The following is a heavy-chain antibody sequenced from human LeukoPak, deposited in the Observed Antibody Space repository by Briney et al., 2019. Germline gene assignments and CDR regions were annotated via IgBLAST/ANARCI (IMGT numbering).Heavy chain of an antibody. Sequence: SQTLSLTCSVSGGSISSRDHYWSWIRQHPGKGLEWIGYIFYSGSTHYNPSLKSRVTISVDPSKNQFSLKLSSVTAEDTAVHYCTTVLSDSSAYYFPLDAFDIWGQGTMVTVSS. CDR3: TTVLSDSSAYYFPLDAFDI. D-gene: IGHD3-22*01. CDR1: GGSISSRDHY. CDR2: IFYSGST. J-gene: IGHJ3*02. V-gene: IGHV4-31*03.